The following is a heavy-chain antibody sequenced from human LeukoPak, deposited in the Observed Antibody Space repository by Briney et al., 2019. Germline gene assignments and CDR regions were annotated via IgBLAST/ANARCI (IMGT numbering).Heavy chain of an antibody. CDR1: GYTFTSYG. CDR3: ARDLEQPYYYYGMDV. Sequence: ASVKVSCKASGYTFTSYGISWVRQAPRQGLEWMGWISAYNGNTNYAQKLQGRVTMTTDTSTSTAYMELRSLRSDDTAVYYCARDLEQPYYYYGMDVWGQGTTVTVSS. V-gene: IGHV1-18*01. D-gene: IGHD6-13*01. J-gene: IGHJ6*02. CDR2: ISAYNGNT.